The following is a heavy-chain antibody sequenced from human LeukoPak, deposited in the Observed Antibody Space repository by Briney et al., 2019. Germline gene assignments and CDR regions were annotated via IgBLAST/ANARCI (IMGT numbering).Heavy chain of an antibody. V-gene: IGHV3-30*15. CDR1: GFTLRNYA. Sequence: GGSLRLSCAPSIGFTLRNYAIHWVRQAPGKGLEWVAVISIDGSRQHYADFLVGRFTISRDNSKNTVSLQMSSLRTEDTAVYYCARTRYGSGSYYNAFDVWGQGTTVTVSS. CDR3: ARTRYGSGSYYNAFDV. D-gene: IGHD3-10*01. J-gene: IGHJ6*02. CDR2: ISIDGSRQ.